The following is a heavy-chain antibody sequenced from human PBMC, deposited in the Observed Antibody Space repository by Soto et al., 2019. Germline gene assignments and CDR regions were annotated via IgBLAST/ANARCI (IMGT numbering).Heavy chain of an antibody. CDR2: IYPGDSET. CDR3: ARRRYSSGWDRDAFDI. CDR1: GYSSTNSW. Sequence: PGESLKISCKGSGYSSTNSWIGWVRQMPGKGLEWMGIIYPGDSETNYSPSFQGHVTISADKSISTAYLQWSSLKASDTAMYYCARRRYSSGWDRDAFDIWGQGTMVTVSS. V-gene: IGHV5-51*01. D-gene: IGHD6-19*01. J-gene: IGHJ3*02.